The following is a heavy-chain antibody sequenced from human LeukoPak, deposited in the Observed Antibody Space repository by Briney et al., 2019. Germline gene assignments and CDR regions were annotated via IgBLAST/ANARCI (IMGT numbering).Heavy chain of an antibody. CDR1: GFTFSSYW. V-gene: IGHV3-74*01. CDR3: ARGYYYDSSGYFPPYFFDY. Sequence: GGSLRLSCAASGFTFSSYWMHWVRQAPGKGLVWVSRINSDESSTRYADSVKGRLSISRDNAKNSLFLQMNSLRAEDTAVYYCARGYYYDSSGYFPPYFFDYWGQGTLVTVSS. CDR2: INSDESST. J-gene: IGHJ4*02. D-gene: IGHD3-22*01.